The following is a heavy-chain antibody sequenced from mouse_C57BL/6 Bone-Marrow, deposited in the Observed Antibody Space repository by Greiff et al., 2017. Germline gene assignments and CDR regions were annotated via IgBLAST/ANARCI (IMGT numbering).Heavy chain of an antibody. CDR2: INPGSGGT. V-gene: IGHV1-54*01. Sequence: VQLQQSGAELVRPGTSVKVSCKASGYAFTNYLIEWVKQRPGQGLEWIGVINPGSGGTNYNEKFKGKATLTADKSSSTAYMQLSSLTSEDSAVYFCARSDLDGYYVYWYCDVWGTGTTVTVSS. J-gene: IGHJ1*03. D-gene: IGHD2-3*01. CDR1: GYAFTNYL. CDR3: ARSDLDGYYVYWYCDV.